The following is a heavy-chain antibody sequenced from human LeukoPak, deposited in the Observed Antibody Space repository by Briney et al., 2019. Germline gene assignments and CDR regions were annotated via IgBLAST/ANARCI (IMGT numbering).Heavy chain of an antibody. D-gene: IGHD6-25*01. CDR2: IHYSASI. CDR1: GGSMSNYYISNYY. CDR3: ARVGAAGRYYGMDV. V-gene: IGHV4-61*01. Sequence: SETLSLTCTVSGGSMSNYYISNYYWSWIRQPPGKGLEWIGYIHYSASINYNPSLKSRVTISVDTSKNQLSLKLTSMTAADTAVYYCARVGAAGRYYGMDVWGKGTTVTVFS. J-gene: IGHJ6*04.